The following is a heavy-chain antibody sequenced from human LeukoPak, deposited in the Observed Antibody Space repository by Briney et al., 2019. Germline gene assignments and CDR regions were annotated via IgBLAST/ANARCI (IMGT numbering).Heavy chain of an antibody. Sequence: SETLSLTCTVSGGSISSSSYYWGWIRQPPGKGLEWIGEINHSGSTNYNPSLKSRVTISVDTSKNQFSLKLSSVTAADTAVYYCARGPRIQLYYYYYYGMDVWGQGTTVTVSS. CDR2: INHSGST. J-gene: IGHJ6*02. CDR3: ARGPRIQLYYYYYYGMDV. CDR1: GGSISSSSYY. D-gene: IGHD5-18*01. V-gene: IGHV4-39*07.